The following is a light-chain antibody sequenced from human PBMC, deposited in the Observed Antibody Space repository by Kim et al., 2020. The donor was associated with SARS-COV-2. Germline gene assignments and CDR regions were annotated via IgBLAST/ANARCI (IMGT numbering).Light chain of an antibody. Sequence: ENVLTQSPGTLSLSPGERATLSCRASQSVTSNFLAWYQQKPGQAPRLLIYSASSRATGIPDRFSGSGSGTDFTLTINRVEPEDFVVYYCHQYGSSPLTFGPGTKLEI. CDR3: HQYGSSPLT. CDR2: SAS. V-gene: IGKV3-20*01. CDR1: QSVTSNF. J-gene: IGKJ2*01.